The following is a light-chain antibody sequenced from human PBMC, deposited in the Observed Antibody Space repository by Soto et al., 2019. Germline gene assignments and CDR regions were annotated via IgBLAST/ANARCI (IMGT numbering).Light chain of an antibody. CDR1: TGAVTSTFY. CDR3: LLYYGGVRV. Sequence: QTMVTQDPSLSVSPGGTVTLTCASSTGAVTSTFYPNWFQQKPGQAPRSLIYSTSNRHPWTPARFSGSLLGVRAALTLSSVQPEDEADYYCLLYYGGVRVFGGGTKLTVL. CDR2: STS. J-gene: IGLJ2*01. V-gene: IGLV7-43*01.